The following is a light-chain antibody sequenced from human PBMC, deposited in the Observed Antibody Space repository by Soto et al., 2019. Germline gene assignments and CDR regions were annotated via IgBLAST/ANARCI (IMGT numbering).Light chain of an antibody. Sequence: QSALTQPASVSGSPGQSITISCTGTSSDVGGYNFVSWYQQHPGKVPKLMIFDVNSRPSGVSDRFSGSKSGNTDSLTISGLQAEDEGDYYCSSYTSSSTHVFGSGTKVTVL. V-gene: IGLV2-14*03. J-gene: IGLJ1*01. CDR2: DVN. CDR3: SSYTSSSTHV. CDR1: SSDVGGYNF.